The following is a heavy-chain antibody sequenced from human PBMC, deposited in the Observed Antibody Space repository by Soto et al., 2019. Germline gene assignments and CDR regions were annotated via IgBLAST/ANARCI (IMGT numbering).Heavy chain of an antibody. Sequence: GESLKIACNGSGYSFTSYWIGWVRQMPGKGLEWMGIIYPGDSDTRYSPSFQGQVTISADKSISTAYLQWSSLKASDTAMYYCARPSQDCYDSSGYHISLDAFDIWVQGTMVTVSS. CDR2: IYPGDSDT. D-gene: IGHD3-22*01. V-gene: IGHV5-51*01. CDR1: GYSFTSYW. J-gene: IGHJ3*02. CDR3: ARPSQDCYDSSGYHISLDAFDI.